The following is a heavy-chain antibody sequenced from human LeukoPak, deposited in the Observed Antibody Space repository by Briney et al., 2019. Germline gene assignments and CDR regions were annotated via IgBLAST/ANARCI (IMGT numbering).Heavy chain of an antibody. CDR1: GGSINSYY. CDR2: IYYSGST. CDR3: ARRGILTGYYRTRYYFDC. V-gene: IGHV4-59*12. D-gene: IGHD3-9*01. Sequence: PSETLSLTCIVSGGSINSYYWSWIRQPPGKGLEWIGYIYYSGSTNYNPSLKSRVTISVDTSKNQFSLKLSSVTAADTAVYYCARRGILTGYYRTRYYFDCWGQGTLVTVSS. J-gene: IGHJ4*02.